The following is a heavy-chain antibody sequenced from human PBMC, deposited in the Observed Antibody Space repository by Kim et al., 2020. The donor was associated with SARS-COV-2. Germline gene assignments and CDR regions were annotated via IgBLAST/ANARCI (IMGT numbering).Heavy chain of an antibody. CDR2: ISSSGSYT. CDR3: ARVAVGASSWHYFDS. Sequence: GGSLRLSCAASGINFSDYYMSWIRQAPGKGLEWISYISSSGSYTKYADSLKGRFTISRDNAENSLYLEMNSLRAEDTAVYYCARVAVGASSWHYFDSWGRGTLVTVSS. D-gene: IGHD6-13*01. V-gene: IGHV3-11*05. CDR1: GINFSDYY. J-gene: IGHJ4*02.